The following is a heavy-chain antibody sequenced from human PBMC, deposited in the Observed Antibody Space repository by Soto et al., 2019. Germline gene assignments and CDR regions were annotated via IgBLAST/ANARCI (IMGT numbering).Heavy chain of an antibody. CDR3: AKSSLSAYSSDFDS. D-gene: IGHD3-22*01. CDR2: ISGSGGST. Sequence: PGGSLRLSCAASGFTFSSYGMIWVRQAPGKGLEWVSGISGSGGSTYYADSVKGRFIISRDNSKNTLYLQMNSLRAEDTAVFYCAKSSLSAYSSDFDSWGQGTLVTVSS. CDR1: GFTFSSYG. J-gene: IGHJ4*02. V-gene: IGHV3-23*01.